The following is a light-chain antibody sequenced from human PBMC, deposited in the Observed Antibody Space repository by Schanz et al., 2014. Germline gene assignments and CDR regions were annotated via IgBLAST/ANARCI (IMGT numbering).Light chain of an antibody. J-gene: IGLJ2*01. V-gene: IGLV2-8*01. CDR1: SSDVGGYNY. CDR3: SSYGGSNFVV. CDR2: DVS. Sequence: QSVLTQPPSASGSPGQSVTISCTGTSSDVGGYNYVSWYQQHPGKAPKLMIYDVSKRPSGVPDRFTGSKSGNTASLTVSGLQAEDEADYYCSSYGGSNFVVFGGGTKLTVL.